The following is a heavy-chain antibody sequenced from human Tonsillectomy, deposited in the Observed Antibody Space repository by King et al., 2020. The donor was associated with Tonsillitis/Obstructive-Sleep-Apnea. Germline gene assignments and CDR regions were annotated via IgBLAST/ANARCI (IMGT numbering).Heavy chain of an antibody. V-gene: IGHV3-53*01. CDR1: GFTVSSNY. Sequence: VQLVESGGGLIQPGGSLRLSCAASGFTVSSNYMSWVRQAPGKGLEWGSVIYSGGSTYYADSVKGRFTISRDNSKNTLYLKMNSLRAEDTAVYYCARDQDYGSGSYFHYYYYMDVWGKGTTVTVSS. CDR3: ARDQDYGSGSYFHYYYYMDV. CDR2: IYSGGST. J-gene: IGHJ6*03. D-gene: IGHD3-10*01.